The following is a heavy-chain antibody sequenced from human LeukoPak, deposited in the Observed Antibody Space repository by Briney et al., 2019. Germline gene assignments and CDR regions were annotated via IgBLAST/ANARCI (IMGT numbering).Heavy chain of an antibody. CDR2: IWYDGSNK. Sequence: GRSLRLSCVASGFTFSSYGIHWVRQAPGKGLEWVAVIWYDGSNKYYADSVKGRFTISRDNSKNTLYLQMNSLRAEDTAVYYCARDRAMMGASHFDYWGQGTLVTVSS. CDR3: ARDRAMMGASHFDY. D-gene: IGHD1-26*01. CDR1: GFTFSSYG. V-gene: IGHV3-33*01. J-gene: IGHJ4*02.